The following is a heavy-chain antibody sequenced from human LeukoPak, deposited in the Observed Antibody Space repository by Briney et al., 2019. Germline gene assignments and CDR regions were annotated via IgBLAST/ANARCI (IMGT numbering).Heavy chain of an antibody. V-gene: IGHV1-69*04. CDR2: IIPILGIA. J-gene: IGHJ4*02. CDR3: ARAISGSYPLLDY. Sequence: SVKVSCKASGYTFTGYYMHWVRQAPGQGLEWMGRIIPILGIANYAQKFQGRVTITADKSTSTAYMELSSLRSEDTAVYYCARAISGSYPLLDYWGQGTLVAVSS. D-gene: IGHD1-26*01. CDR1: GYTFTGYY.